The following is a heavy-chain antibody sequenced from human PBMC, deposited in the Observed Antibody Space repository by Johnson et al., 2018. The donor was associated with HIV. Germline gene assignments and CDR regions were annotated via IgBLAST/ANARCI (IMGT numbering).Heavy chain of an antibody. CDR2: ISSSGDII. CDR1: GFTFSDYY. J-gene: IGHJ3*02. CDR3: GRRTVTALFDI. V-gene: IGHV3-11*04. D-gene: IGHD4-17*01. Sequence: QMLLVESGGGLVKPGGSLRLSCAASGFTFSDYYMTWIRQAPGKGLEWLSFISSSGDIIRYADSVKGRFTISRDNAKNSLILQMNSLRDEDTAVYYCGRRTVTALFDIWGQGKMVTVSS.